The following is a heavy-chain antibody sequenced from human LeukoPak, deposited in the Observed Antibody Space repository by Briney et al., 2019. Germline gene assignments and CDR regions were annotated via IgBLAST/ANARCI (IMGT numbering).Heavy chain of an antibody. CDR3: AKSLGYCSGGGCYAFDY. CDR1: GFTFSSYA. D-gene: IGHD2-15*01. J-gene: IGHJ4*02. Sequence: PGGSLRLSCAASGFTFSSYAMSWVRQAPGKGLEWVSGISNSGGSTYYADSVKGRFTISRDNSKNTLYLQMNSLRADDTAVYYCAKSLGYCSGGGCYAFDYWGQGTLVTVSS. CDR2: ISNSGGST. V-gene: IGHV3-23*01.